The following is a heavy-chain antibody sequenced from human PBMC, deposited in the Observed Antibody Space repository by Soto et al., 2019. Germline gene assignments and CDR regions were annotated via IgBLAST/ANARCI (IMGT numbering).Heavy chain of an antibody. V-gene: IGHV1-3*01. Sequence: QVLLVQSGAEVKKPGASVQISCKASGYTFTTYDMHWVRQAPGQRLEWMGSINANNGNPKYSQRFQGRATFTRDTSATTGYMDLSSLISEDTAVYYCVGSSGWWAFNYWGQGTLVTVSS. CDR2: INANNGNP. D-gene: IGHD6-13*01. CDR1: GYTFTTYD. J-gene: IGHJ4*02. CDR3: VGSSGWWAFNY.